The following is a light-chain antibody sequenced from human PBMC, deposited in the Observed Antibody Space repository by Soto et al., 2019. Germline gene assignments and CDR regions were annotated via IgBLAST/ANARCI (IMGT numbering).Light chain of an antibody. Sequence: QSVLTQPPSASATPGQRVTISCSGTRSNIGPNAVNWYQQLPGTAPRLLIYNNNQRPSGVPDRFSGSKSGTSASLAISGLQSDDEATYFCAASADSLNVLYVFGTGTKVTVL. CDR2: NNN. CDR1: RSNIGPNA. J-gene: IGLJ1*01. V-gene: IGLV1-44*01. CDR3: AASADSLNVLYV.